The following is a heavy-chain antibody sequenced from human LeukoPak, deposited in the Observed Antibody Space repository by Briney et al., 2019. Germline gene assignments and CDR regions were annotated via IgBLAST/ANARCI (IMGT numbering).Heavy chain of an antibody. Sequence: GSLRLSCAASGFTFSSYAMHWVRQAPGKGLEWVAVISYDGSNKYYADSVKGRFTISRDNAKNSLYLQMNSLRAEDTAVYYCARRLLYDSSGYYRGYYGMDVWGQGTTVTVSS. CDR3: ARRLLYDSSGYYRGYYGMDV. V-gene: IGHV3-30-3*01. J-gene: IGHJ6*02. D-gene: IGHD3-22*01. CDR1: GFTFSSYA. CDR2: ISYDGSNK.